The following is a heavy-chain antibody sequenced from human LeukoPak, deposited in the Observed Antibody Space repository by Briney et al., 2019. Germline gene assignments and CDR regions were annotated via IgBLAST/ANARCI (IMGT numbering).Heavy chain of an antibody. D-gene: IGHD6-6*01. J-gene: IGHJ4*03. Sequence: PSETLSLTCSVSGGSISSLYWSWIRQPPGKGLEWIGYIYYTGSTNYNPSLKSRVTMFVDMSKNQFSLRLSSVTAADTAVYYCARHRAYSSSSPFDYWGQGTVVTVSS. CDR1: GGSISSLY. V-gene: IGHV4-59*08. CDR3: ARHRAYSSSSPFDY. CDR2: IYYTGST.